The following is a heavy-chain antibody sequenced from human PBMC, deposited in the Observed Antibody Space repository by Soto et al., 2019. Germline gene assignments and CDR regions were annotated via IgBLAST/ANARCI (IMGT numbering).Heavy chain of an antibody. Sequence: QVPVLQSGPEVKRPGASVTVSCKTSGYTFSTSGISWVRQAPGQGLEWVGWIRPDNGNRKSARRLQGRVTLTTDTSASTAYMELRSLTSDDTAMYYCARDTESNRYNDWGQGTLVTVSS. V-gene: IGHV1-18*01. CDR3: ARDTESNRYND. D-gene: IGHD1-20*01. CDR1: GYTFSTSG. J-gene: IGHJ1*01. CDR2: IRPDNGNR.